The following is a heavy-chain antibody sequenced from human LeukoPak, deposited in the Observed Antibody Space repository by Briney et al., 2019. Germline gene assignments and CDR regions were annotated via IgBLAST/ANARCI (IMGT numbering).Heavy chain of an antibody. CDR1: GGSISSSSYY. Sequence: PSETLSLTCTVSGGSISSSSYYWGWIRQPPGKGLEWIGSIYYSGSTYYNPSLKSRVTISVDTSKNQFSLKLSSVTAADTAVYYCARDVNWFDPWGHGTLVTVSS. CDR2: IYYSGST. J-gene: IGHJ5*02. CDR3: ARDVNWFDP. V-gene: IGHV4-39*07.